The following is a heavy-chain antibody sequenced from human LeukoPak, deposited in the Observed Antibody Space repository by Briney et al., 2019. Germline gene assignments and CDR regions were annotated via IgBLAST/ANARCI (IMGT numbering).Heavy chain of an antibody. CDR1: GGSISSYY. V-gene: IGHV4-59*01. CDR3: ARGKNGYSSRLDYYYYYMDV. CDR2: IYYSGST. J-gene: IGHJ6*03. Sequence: SETLSLTCTVSGGSISSYYWSWIRQPPGKGLEWIGYIYYSGSTNYNPSLKSRVTISVDTSKNQFSLKLSSVTAADTAVYYCARGKNGYSSRLDYYYYYMDVWGKGTTVTVSS. D-gene: IGHD6-13*01.